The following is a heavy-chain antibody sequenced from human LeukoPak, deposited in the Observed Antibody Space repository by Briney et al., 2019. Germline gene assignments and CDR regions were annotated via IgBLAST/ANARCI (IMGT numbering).Heavy chain of an antibody. D-gene: IGHD3-3*01. CDR2: IQQHGSET. CDR1: GFTFSNYW. J-gene: IGHJ4*02. CDR3: AKVEPRFLEWLSQPYYFDY. V-gene: IGHV3-7*03. Sequence: GGSLRLSCEGSGFTFSNYWMSWVRQAPGKGLEWVANIQQHGSETYYGDSVKGRFTISRDNSKNTLYLQMNSLRAEDTAVYYCAKVEPRFLEWLSQPYYFDYWGQGTLVTVSS.